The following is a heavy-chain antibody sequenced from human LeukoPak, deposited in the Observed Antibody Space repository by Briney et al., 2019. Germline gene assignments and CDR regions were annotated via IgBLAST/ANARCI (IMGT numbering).Heavy chain of an antibody. V-gene: IGHV3-23*01. J-gene: IGHJ4*02. D-gene: IGHD3-10*01. CDR1: GFTFSSYA. CDR2: ISGSGGST. CDR3: VKVSSNYYGSGSYQTLDY. Sequence: PGGSLRLSCAASGFTFSSYAVSWVRQTPGKGLEWVSTISGSGGSTLYADSVKGRFTISRDNPKNTVDLQMNSLRAEDTAVYYCVKVSSNYYGSGSYQTLDYWGQGTLVTVSS.